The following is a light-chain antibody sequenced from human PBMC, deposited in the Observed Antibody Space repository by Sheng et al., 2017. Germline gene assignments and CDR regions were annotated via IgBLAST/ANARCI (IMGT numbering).Light chain of an antibody. J-gene: IGKJ4*01. V-gene: IGKV1-5*01. Sequence: DIQMTQSPSTLSASVGDRVTIACRASQSIGKSLAWYQQKPGKAPKLLITVASTLESGVPSRFSGSGSGTEFTLTISSLQPDDLATYYCLQHKSFPLTFGGGTKVEIK. CDR1: QSIGKS. CDR3: LQHKSFPLT. CDR2: VAS.